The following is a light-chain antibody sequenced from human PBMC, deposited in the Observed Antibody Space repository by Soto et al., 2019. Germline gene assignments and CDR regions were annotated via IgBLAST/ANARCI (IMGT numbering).Light chain of an antibody. CDR1: QSVSSSY. CDR2: GAS. V-gene: IGKV3-20*01. CDR3: QQYGSSLGVT. J-gene: IGKJ4*01. Sequence: DIVLTHSPGTLSLSPGERATLSFSASQSVSSSYLAWYQQKPGQAPRLLIYGASSRATGIPDRFSGSGSGTDFTLTISRLEPEDFAVYYCQQYGSSLGVTFGGGTKVDIK.